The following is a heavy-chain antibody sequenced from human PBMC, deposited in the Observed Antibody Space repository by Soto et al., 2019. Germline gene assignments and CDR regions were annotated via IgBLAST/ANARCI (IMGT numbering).Heavy chain of an antibody. J-gene: IGHJ5*02. CDR2: IYYSGST. Sequence: SETLSLTCTVSGGSICSYYWSWIRQPPGKGLEWIGYIYYSGSTNYNPSLKSRVTISVDTSKNQFSLKLSSVTAADTAVYYCARGDPLDPWGQGTLVTVSS. CDR1: GGSICSYY. V-gene: IGHV4-59*01. CDR3: ARGDPLDP.